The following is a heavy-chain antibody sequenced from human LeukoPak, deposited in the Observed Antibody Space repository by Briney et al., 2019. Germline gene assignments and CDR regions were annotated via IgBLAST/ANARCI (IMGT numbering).Heavy chain of an antibody. CDR3: AGTALYYYGMDV. Sequence: GGSLRLSCAASGFTVSSNYMSWVRQAPGKGLEWVSVIYSGGSTYYADSVKGRFTISRDNSKNTLYLQMNSLRAEDTAVYYCAGTALYYYGMDVWGQGTTVTVSS. CDR1: GFTVSSNY. J-gene: IGHJ6*02. D-gene: IGHD1-1*01. V-gene: IGHV3-53*01. CDR2: IYSGGST.